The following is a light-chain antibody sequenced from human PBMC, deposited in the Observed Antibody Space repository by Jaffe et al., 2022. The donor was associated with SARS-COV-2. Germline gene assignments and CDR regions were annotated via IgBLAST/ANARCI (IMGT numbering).Light chain of an antibody. CDR2: RNN. J-gene: IGLJ3*02. Sequence: QSVLTQPPSASGTPGQRVTISCSGSSSNIGSNYVSWYQQLPGTAPKLLIYRNNQRPSGVPDRFSGSKSGTSASLAIGGLRSEDEADYYCAAWDASLSVLFGGGTKLTVL. CDR1: SSNIGSNY. CDR3: AAWDASLSVL. V-gene: IGLV1-47*01.